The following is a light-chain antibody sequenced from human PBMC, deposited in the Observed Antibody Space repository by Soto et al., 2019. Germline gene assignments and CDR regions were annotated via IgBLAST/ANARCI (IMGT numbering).Light chain of an antibody. J-gene: IGLJ2*01. CDR2: EVS. CDR3: SSYTTSNTLV. Sequence: QSALTQPASVSGSPGQSITISCTGTSSDVGAYTYVSWYQQHPGKAPKLMIFEVSDRPSGVSNRFSGSKSGNTASLTISGLSAEDEADYYCSSYTTSNTLVFGGGTKLTVL. V-gene: IGLV2-14*01. CDR1: SSDVGAYTY.